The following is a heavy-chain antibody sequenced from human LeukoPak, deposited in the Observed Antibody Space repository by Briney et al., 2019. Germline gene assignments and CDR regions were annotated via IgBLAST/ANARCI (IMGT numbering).Heavy chain of an antibody. Sequence: GGSLRLSCAASGFTFSSYAMSWVRQAPGKGLEWVSASSRTGDRTYYADSVKGRFTISRDNSKNTLYLQMNSLRAEDTAVYYCAKINWNYGGYWGQGTLVTVSS. CDR2: SSRTGDRT. D-gene: IGHD1-7*01. CDR1: GFTFSSYA. J-gene: IGHJ4*02. CDR3: AKINWNYGGY. V-gene: IGHV3-23*01.